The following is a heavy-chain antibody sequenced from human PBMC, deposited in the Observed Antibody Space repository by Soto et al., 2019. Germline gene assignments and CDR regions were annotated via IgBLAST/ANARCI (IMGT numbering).Heavy chain of an antibody. J-gene: IGHJ4*02. V-gene: IGHV4-61*01. D-gene: IGHD7-27*01. CDR2: IPNNGSP. CDR3: ARIGWGGDS. Sequence: QVQLQESGPGRVKPSETLSLTCSVSGGSVRTGSYHWSWIRQPPGKGLEWIGFIPNNGSPDYNPCLKSRVVVSIDRSKNQFSLKVNSVTAADTAVYFCARIGWGGDSWGQGTLVTVSS. CDR1: GGSVRTGSYH.